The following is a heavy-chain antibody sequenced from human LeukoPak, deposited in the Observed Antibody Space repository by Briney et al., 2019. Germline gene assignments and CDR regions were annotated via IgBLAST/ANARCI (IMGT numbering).Heavy chain of an antibody. CDR2: ISSSSSYT. Sequence: GGSLRLSCAASGFTFSSYWMHWVRQAPGKGLEWVSYISSSSSYTNYADSEKGRFTISRDNAKNSLYLQMNSLRAEDTAVYYCARDNEYSSSSHRYWGQGTLVTVSS. J-gene: IGHJ4*02. CDR1: GFTFSSYW. V-gene: IGHV3-21*05. CDR3: ARDNEYSSSSHRY. D-gene: IGHD6-13*01.